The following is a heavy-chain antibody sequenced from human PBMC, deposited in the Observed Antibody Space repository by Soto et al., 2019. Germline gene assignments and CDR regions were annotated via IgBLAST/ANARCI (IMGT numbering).Heavy chain of an antibody. J-gene: IGHJ3*01. Sequence: TLSLTCTLSGVSITSGAYYWTWVRQHPGKGLEWIGYIYYNGNTYFSPSLKSRLTISIDTSKNQFSLKLSSVTAADTAMYYCARDRLRAVDAFDFWGQGPMVT. CDR2: IYYNGNT. D-gene: IGHD4-17*01. V-gene: IGHV4-31*03. CDR1: GVSITSGAYY. CDR3: ARDRLRAVDAFDF.